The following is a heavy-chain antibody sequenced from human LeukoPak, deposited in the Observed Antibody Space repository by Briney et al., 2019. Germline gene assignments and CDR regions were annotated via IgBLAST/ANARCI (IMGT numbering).Heavy chain of an antibody. CDR1: GGSIRSNNW. D-gene: IGHD4-23*01. CDR2: IYHSGST. J-gene: IGHJ4*02. Sequence: SETLSLTCAVSGGSIRSNNWWSWVRQPPGKELEWIGEIYHSGSTNYNPSLESRVTVSVDKSKNQFSLDLSSVTAADTAVYYCARVVGYGGNSPFDYWGQGTLVTVSS. CDR3: ARVVGYGGNSPFDY. V-gene: IGHV4-4*02.